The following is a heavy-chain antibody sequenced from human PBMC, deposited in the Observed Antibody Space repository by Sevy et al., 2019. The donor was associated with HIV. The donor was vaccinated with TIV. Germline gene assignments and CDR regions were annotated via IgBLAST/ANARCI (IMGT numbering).Heavy chain of an antibody. J-gene: IGHJ3*02. CDR3: ANDLVGATEAHAFDI. V-gene: IGHV3-23*01. CDR1: GFTFSSYA. Sequence: GGSLRLSCAASGFTFSSYAMSWVRQAPGKGLEWVSAISGSGGSTYYADSVKGRFTISRDNSKNTLYLQMNSLRAEDTAVYYCANDLVGATEAHAFDIWGQGTMVTVSS. D-gene: IGHD1-26*01. CDR2: ISGSGGST.